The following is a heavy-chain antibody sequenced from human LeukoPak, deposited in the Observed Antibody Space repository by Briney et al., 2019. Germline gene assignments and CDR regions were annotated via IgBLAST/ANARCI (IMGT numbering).Heavy chain of an antibody. V-gene: IGHV1-24*01. CDR1: GYTLTELS. Sequence: ASVKVSCKVSGYTLTELSMHWARQAPGKGLEWMGGFDPEDGETIYAQKFQGRVTMTEDTSTDTAYMELSSLRSEDTAVYYCATAYYDSSGPTNWFDPWGQGTLVTVSS. D-gene: IGHD3-22*01. CDR3: ATAYYDSSGPTNWFDP. J-gene: IGHJ5*02. CDR2: FDPEDGET.